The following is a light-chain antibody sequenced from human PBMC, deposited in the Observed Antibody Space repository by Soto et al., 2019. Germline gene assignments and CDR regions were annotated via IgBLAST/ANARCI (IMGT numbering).Light chain of an antibody. CDR2: KAS. Sequence: DIQMTQSPSTLSASVGDRVTITCRASQSISSWLAWYQQKPGKAPKLLIYKASSLESGVPSRFSGSGSGTEFTLTISSLQPDDFAAYYCQQYTRYPTFGGGTKVAMK. CDR1: QSISSW. J-gene: IGKJ4*01. CDR3: QQYTRYPT. V-gene: IGKV1-5*03.